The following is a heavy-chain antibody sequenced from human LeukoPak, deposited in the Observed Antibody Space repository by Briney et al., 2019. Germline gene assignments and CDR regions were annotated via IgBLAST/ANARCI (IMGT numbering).Heavy chain of an antibody. CDR1: GFTFSSSW. V-gene: IGHV3-74*01. Sequence: GGSLRLSCAASGFTFSSSWMHWVRQAPEKGLVWVSRINRDASSTSYADSVKGRFTISRDNAKNTLYLQMNSLRAEDTAVYYCARAKPKNMVRGLIMRRESRYYFDYWGQGTLVTVSS. CDR3: ARAKPKNMVRGLIMRRESRYYFDY. J-gene: IGHJ4*02. D-gene: IGHD3-10*01. CDR2: INRDASST.